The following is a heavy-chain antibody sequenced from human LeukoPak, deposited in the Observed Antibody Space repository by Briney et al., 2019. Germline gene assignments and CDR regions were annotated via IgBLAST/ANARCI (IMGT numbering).Heavy chain of an antibody. CDR2: INSDGSST. D-gene: IGHD6-19*01. CDR1: GFTFSSYW. CDR3: ARAVAGSFPDY. V-gene: IGHV3-74*01. J-gene: IGHJ4*02. Sequence: GGSLRLSCAAHGFTFSSYWMHWVRQAPGKGLMWVSRINSDGSSTSYADSVKGRFTISRDNAKSTLYLQMNSLRAKDTTVYYCARAVAGSFPDYWGQGTLVTVSS.